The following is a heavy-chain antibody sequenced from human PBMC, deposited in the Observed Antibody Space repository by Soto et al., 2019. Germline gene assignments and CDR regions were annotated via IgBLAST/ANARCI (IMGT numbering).Heavy chain of an antibody. D-gene: IGHD3-16*01. V-gene: IGHV3-30*19. CDR1: GFTFRSFV. Sequence: QVQLVESGGGVVQPGTSLRLSCVGSGFTFRSFVIHWVRQAPGKGLAGVALTSYDGSNTYYDDSVKGRFTISRDNSRNTVDLQRDSLSLGATAIYYCARWGTTGGLDVWGQGTVVSVSS. CDR2: TSYDGSNT. J-gene: IGHJ4*02. CDR3: ARWGTTGGLDV.